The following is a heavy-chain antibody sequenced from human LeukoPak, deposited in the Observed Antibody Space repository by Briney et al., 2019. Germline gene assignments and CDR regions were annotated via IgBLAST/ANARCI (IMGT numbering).Heavy chain of an antibody. CDR1: GFTFSSYG. V-gene: IGHV3-33*01. J-gene: IGHJ6*04. CDR2: IWYDGSNK. Sequence: PGRSLRLSCAASGFTFSSYGMHWVRQAPGKGLEWVAVIWYDGSNKYYADSVKGRFTISRDNSKNTLYLQMNSLRAEDTAVYYCAREGSRLGELSLYPYYYGMDVWGKGTTVTVSS. D-gene: IGHD3-16*02. CDR3: AREGSRLGELSLYPYYYGMDV.